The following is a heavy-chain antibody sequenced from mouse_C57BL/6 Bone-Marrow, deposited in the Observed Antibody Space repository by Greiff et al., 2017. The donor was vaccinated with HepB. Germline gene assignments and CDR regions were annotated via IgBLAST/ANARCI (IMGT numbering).Heavy chain of an antibody. Sequence: EVQVVESGGGLVQPKGSLKLSCAASGFTFNTYAMHWVRQAPGKGLEWVARIRSKSSNYATYYADSVKDRFTISRDDSQSMLYLQMNNLKTEDTAMYYCVRDLLPDYGNYFYAMDYWGQGTSVTVSS. D-gene: IGHD2-1*01. CDR1: GFTFNTYA. CDR3: VRDLLPDYGNYFYAMDY. CDR2: IRSKSSNYAT. J-gene: IGHJ4*01. V-gene: IGHV10-3*01.